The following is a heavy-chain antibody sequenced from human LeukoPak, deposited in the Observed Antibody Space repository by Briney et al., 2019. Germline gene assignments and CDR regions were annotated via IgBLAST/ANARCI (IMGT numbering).Heavy chain of an antibody. CDR2: INHSGST. CDR1: GGSFSGYY. Sequence: PSETLSLTCAVYGGSFSGYYWSWIRQPPGKGLEWIGEINHSGSTNYNPSLKSRVTISVDTSKNQFSLKVSSVTAADTAVYYCARLLSIRGYCSSTTCYRRSSLFDYWGQGTLVTVSS. CDR3: ARLLSIRGYCSSTTCYRRSSLFDY. J-gene: IGHJ4*02. D-gene: IGHD2-2*01. V-gene: IGHV4-34*01.